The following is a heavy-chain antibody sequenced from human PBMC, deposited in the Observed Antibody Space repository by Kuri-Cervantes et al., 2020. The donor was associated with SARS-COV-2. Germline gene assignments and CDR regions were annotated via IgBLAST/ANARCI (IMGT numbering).Heavy chain of an antibody. J-gene: IGHJ3*02. V-gene: IGHV3-30*04. CDR3: ARDGDDPTGERAFDI. D-gene: IGHD7-27*01. Sequence: GESLKISCAASGFTFSSYAMHWVRQAPGKGLEWVAVISYDGSNKYYADSVKGRFTISRDNSKNTLCLQMNSLRAEDTAVYYCARDGDDPTGERAFDIWGQGTMVTVSS. CDR2: ISYDGSNK. CDR1: GFTFSSYA.